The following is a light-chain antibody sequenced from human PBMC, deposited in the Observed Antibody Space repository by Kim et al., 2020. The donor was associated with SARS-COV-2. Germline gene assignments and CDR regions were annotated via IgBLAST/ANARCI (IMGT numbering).Light chain of an antibody. CDR3: QQSYRSPQT. V-gene: IGKV1-39*01. Sequence: DIQMTQSPSSLSASVGDRVTITCRASETITRFLNWYQQKPGMAPKVLIYSSSRLPSGVPSRFSGSGSGTDFTLTINSLQPEDFATYYCQQSYRSPQTFGQGTKVDIK. CDR1: ETITRF. J-gene: IGKJ1*01. CDR2: SSS.